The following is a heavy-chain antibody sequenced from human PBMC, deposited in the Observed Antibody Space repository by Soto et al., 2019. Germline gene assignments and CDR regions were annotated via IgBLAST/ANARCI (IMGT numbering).Heavy chain of an antibody. CDR2: IYYSGST. Sequence: QVQLQESGPGLVKPSQTLSLTCTVSGGSISSGGYYWSWIRQHPGKGLEWIGYIYYSGSTYYNPSLKRRVTISVDTSKNQFSLKLSSVTAADTAVYYCARQDTAYCSSTSCYGGWFDPWGQGTLVTVSS. CDR1: GGSISSGGYY. J-gene: IGHJ5*02. CDR3: ARQDTAYCSSTSCYGGWFDP. D-gene: IGHD2-2*01. V-gene: IGHV4-31*03.